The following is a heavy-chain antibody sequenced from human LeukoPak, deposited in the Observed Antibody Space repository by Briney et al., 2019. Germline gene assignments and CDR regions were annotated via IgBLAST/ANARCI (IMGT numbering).Heavy chain of an antibody. V-gene: IGHV1-69*13. CDR3: ARSGYYDSSGYYYFDY. J-gene: IGHJ4*02. CDR2: IIPIFGTA. CDR1: GGTFSSYA. D-gene: IGHD3-22*01. Sequence: GASVKVSCKASGGTFSSYAISWVRQAPGQGLEWMGGIIPIFGTANYAQKFQGRVTITADESTSTAYMELSSLRSEDTVVHYCARSGYYDSSGYYYFDYWGQGTLVTVSS.